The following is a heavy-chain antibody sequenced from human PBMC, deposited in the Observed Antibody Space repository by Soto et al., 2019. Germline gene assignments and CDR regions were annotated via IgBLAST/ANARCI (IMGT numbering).Heavy chain of an antibody. V-gene: IGHV4-61*08. CDR3: ARGMDNNKVGW. Sequence: QVPLQESGPGLVKPSETLSLTCSVSGDSVSRADSYWSWIRQPPGKGLEWIGYIFSSVSTEYNPSLRGRVIISVDTSKNQVSLKLRTVTAADTAVYFCARGMDNNKVGWWGQGTLVTVSA. D-gene: IGHD1-1*01. J-gene: IGHJ4*02. CDR1: GDSVSRADSY. CDR2: IFSSVST.